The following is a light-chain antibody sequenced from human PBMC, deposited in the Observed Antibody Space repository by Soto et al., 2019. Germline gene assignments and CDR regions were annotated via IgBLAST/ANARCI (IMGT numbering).Light chain of an antibody. J-gene: IGLJ2*01. Sequence: QSVLTQPPSVSGAPGQRVTISCTASGSNIGAGFDVHWYQHLPGTVPKLIIQGNTNRPSGVPDRFSGSRSGASAALAISGLQPDDEADYYCQYYDSTLGTVFGGGTKLTVL. CDR3: QYYDSTLGTV. V-gene: IGLV1-40*01. CDR1: GSNIGAGFD. CDR2: GNT.